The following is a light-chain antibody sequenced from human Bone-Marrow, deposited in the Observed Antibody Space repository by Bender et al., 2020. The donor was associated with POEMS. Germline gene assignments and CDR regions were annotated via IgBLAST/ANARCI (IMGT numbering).Light chain of an antibody. J-gene: IGLJ3*02. CDR3: GTWDTNLNEWV. CDR2: GDD. Sequence: QSVLTQPPSVSAAPGQKVTISCSGGISNIGNNYVSWYQELPGTAPKLLIYGDDKRPSGIPDRFSNSKSGTSATLAITGLQTGDEADYYCGTWDTNLNEWVFGGGTKLTVL. V-gene: IGLV1-51*02. CDR1: ISNIGNNY.